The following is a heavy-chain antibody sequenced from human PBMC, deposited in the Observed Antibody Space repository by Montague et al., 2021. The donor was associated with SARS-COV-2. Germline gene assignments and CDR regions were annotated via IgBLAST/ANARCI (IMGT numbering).Heavy chain of an antibody. CDR2: IYYSGST. V-gene: IGHV4-39*01. D-gene: IGHD3-3*01. CDR1: GGSISSSSYY. CDR3: ARKASLGITTCGVVNASYDLDY. J-gene: IGHJ4*02. Sequence: SETLSLTCTVSGGSISSSSYYWGWIRQPPGKGLEWIGSIYYSGSTYYNPSLKSRVTISVDTSKNQFSLKLSSVTAADTAVYYCARKASLGITTCGVVNASYDLDYWGQGTMVTVSS.